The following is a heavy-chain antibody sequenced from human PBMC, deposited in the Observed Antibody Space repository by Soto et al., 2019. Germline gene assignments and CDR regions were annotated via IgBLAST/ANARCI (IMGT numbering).Heavy chain of an antibody. J-gene: IGHJ4*02. D-gene: IGHD6-6*01. V-gene: IGHV3-74*01. Sequence: EVQLVESGGGLVQPGGSLRLSCAASGFTFSSYWMHWVRQAPGKGLVWVSRVNGDGSSTSYADSVKGRFTISRDNAKNTLSIHMNRLRVEDTAVYYCARGGPYSSSEVDYWGQGTLVTVSS. CDR2: VNGDGSST. CDR3: ARGGPYSSSEVDY. CDR1: GFTFSSYW.